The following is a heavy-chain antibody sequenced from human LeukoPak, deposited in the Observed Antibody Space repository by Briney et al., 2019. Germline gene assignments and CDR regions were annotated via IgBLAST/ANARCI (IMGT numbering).Heavy chain of an antibody. CDR3: AKASDLYYDSSGYFV. Sequence: TGGSLRLSCAASGFTFSSNWMSWVRQAPGKGLEWVANIKQDGSEKYYVDSVKGRFTISRDNSKNTLYLQMNSLRAEDTAVYYCAKASDLYYDSSGYFVWGQGTLVTVSS. CDR2: IKQDGSEK. J-gene: IGHJ4*02. V-gene: IGHV3-7*03. CDR1: GFTFSSNW. D-gene: IGHD3-22*01.